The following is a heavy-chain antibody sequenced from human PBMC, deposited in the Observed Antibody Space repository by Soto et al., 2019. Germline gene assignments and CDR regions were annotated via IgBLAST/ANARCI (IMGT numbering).Heavy chain of an antibody. Sequence: GWSLRLSCAASVFAFGTYGMHWVRQAPGKGLEWVAVTSYDGSKKYYADSVKGRFTISRDNSNNTVYLQMNSLRLEDTAIYYCAKDRGLADPHYYGLDVWGQGTTVTVSS. J-gene: IGHJ6*02. D-gene: IGHD3-10*01. CDR1: VFAFGTYG. CDR3: AKDRGLADPHYYGLDV. CDR2: TSYDGSKK. V-gene: IGHV3-30*18.